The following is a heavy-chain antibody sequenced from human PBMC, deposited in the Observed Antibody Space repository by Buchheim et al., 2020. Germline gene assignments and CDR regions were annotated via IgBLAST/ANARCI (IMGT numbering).Heavy chain of an antibody. CDR2: ISSSSSTI. J-gene: IGHJ6*02. CDR1: GFTFSSYS. V-gene: IGHV3-48*01. Sequence: EVQLVESGGGLVQPGGSLRLSCAASGFTFSSYSMNWVRQAPGKGLEWVSYISSSSSTIYYADSVKGRFTISRDNAKKSLYLQMNSLRAEDTAVYYCAREDALYYYGMDVWGQGTT. CDR3: AREDALYYYGMDV.